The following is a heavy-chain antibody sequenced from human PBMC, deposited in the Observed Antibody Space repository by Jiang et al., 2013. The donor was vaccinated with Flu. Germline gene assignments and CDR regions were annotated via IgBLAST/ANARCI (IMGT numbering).Heavy chain of an antibody. CDR1: GFTFSNYG. D-gene: IGHD3-10*01. J-gene: IGHJ6*04. CDR3: AKPLTLGSYYYYYGMDV. Sequence: VQLLESGGGLVQPGGSLRLSCAASGFTFSNYGMSWVRQAPGKGLEWVSGISGSGTGTYYADSVKGRFTISRDNSKNTLYLQMNSLRAEDTAVYYCAKPLTLGSYYYYYGMDVWGKGTTVTVSS. V-gene: IGHV3-23*01. CDR2: ISGSGTGT.